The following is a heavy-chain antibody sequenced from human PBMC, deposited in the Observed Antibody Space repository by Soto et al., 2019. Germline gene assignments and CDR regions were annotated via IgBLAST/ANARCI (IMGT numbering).Heavy chain of an antibody. V-gene: IGHV4-30-2*01. Sequence: SETLSLTCNMSVDSYSISTYSCSWIRQPPWKALQWIGFIYQSGVTSYNPSLASRVSISLDRSNNQCSLKLKSVTAADTAVYFCAGMPYTRALRFDPWGPGTLVTVSS. J-gene: IGHJ5*02. CDR2: IYQSGVT. CDR1: VDSYSISTYS. D-gene: IGHD2-2*02. CDR3: AGMPYTRALRFDP.